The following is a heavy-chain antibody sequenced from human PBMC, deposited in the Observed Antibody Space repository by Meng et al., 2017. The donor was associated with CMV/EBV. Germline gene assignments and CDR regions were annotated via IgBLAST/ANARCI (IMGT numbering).Heavy chain of an antibody. CDR3: ARDMVVPATASYYFDY. Sequence: GSLRLSCAASGFTFSSYWMSWVRQAPGKGLEWVANIKQDGSEKYYVDSVKGRFTISRDNAKNSLYLQMNSLRAEDTAVYYCARDMVVPATASYYFDYWGQGTLVTVSS. V-gene: IGHV3-7*01. J-gene: IGHJ4*02. CDR1: GFTFSSYW. CDR2: IKQDGSEK. D-gene: IGHD2-2*01.